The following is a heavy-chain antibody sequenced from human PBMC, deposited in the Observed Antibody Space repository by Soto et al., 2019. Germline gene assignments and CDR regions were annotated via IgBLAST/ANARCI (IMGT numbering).Heavy chain of an antibody. CDR3: ARNHGDSNYYYYYYMDV. D-gene: IGHD4-17*01. CDR2: IYRGAGST. Sequence: EVQLVESGGGLVQPGGSLRLSCAASGLNVSSNFMSWVRQAPGKGLEWVSVIYRGAGSTYYADSVKGRFTISRDKSKNTVYLQMNSLRAEDTAVYYRARNHGDSNYYYYYYMDVWGKGTTVTVSS. V-gene: IGHV3-66*01. CDR1: GLNVSSNF. J-gene: IGHJ6*03.